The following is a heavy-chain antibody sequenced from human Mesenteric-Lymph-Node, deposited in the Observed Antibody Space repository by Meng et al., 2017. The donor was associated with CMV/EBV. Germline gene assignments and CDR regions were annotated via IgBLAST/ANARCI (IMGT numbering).Heavy chain of an antibody. Sequence: GESLKISCAASGFTVSSNYMSWVRQAPGKGLEWVSVIYSGGSTYYADSVKGRFTISRDNSKNTLYLQMNSLRAEDTAVYYCAKAGVVVVAATHHPKYYYYGMDVWGQGTTVTVSS. CDR1: GFTVSSNY. V-gene: IGHV3-53*01. D-gene: IGHD2-15*01. CDR3: AKAGVVVVAATHHPKYYYYGMDV. CDR2: IYSGGST. J-gene: IGHJ6*02.